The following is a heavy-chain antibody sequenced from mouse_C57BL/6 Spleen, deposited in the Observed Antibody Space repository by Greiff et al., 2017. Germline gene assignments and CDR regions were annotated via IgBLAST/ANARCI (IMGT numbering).Heavy chain of an antibody. Sequence: ESGPGLVKPSQSLSLTCSVTGYSITSGYYWNWIRQFPGNKLEWMGYISYDGSNNYNPSLKNRISITRDTSKNQFFLKLNSVTTEDTATYYCARYDYDGVWYFDVWGTGTTVTVSS. CDR2: ISYDGSN. CDR1: GYSITSGYY. V-gene: IGHV3-6*01. J-gene: IGHJ1*03. D-gene: IGHD2-4*01. CDR3: ARYDYDGVWYFDV.